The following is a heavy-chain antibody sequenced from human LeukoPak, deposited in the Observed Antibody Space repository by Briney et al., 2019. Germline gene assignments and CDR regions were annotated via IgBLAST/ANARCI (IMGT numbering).Heavy chain of an antibody. CDR2: IYSGGST. J-gene: IGHJ6*03. CDR3: ARERPGMDYMDV. Sequence: GGSLRLSCGASGFTFSTHGMIWVRQAPGKGLEWVSVIYSGGSTYYADSVKGRFTISRDNSKNTLYLQMNSLRAEDTAVYYCARERPGMDYMDVWGKGTTVTVSS. CDR1: GFTFSTHG. V-gene: IGHV3-53*01.